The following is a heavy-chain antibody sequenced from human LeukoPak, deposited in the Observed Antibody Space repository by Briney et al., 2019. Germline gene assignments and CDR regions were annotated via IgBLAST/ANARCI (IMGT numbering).Heavy chain of an antibody. CDR2: IIPIFGTA. CDR3: ARDTYYYDSSGPYYFDY. CDR1: GGTFSSYA. J-gene: IGHJ4*02. Sequence: SVKVSCKASGGTFSSYAISWVRQAPGQGLEWMGGIIPIFGTANYAQKFQGGVTITADESTSTAYMELSSLRSEDTAVYYCARDTYYYDSSGPYYFDYWGQGTLVTVSS. V-gene: IGHV1-69*13. D-gene: IGHD3-22*01.